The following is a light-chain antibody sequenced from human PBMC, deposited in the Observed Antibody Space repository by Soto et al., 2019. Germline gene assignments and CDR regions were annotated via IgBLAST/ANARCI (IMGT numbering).Light chain of an antibody. CDR2: AVS. J-gene: IGLJ2*01. CDR3: RLYTSRSTLEV. V-gene: IGLV2-14*01. CDR1: SSDVGGYNY. Sequence: QSALTQPASVSGSPGQSITISCTGTSSDVGGYNYVSWYQQHPGKAPKLMIYAVSNRPSGVSNRFSGSMSGNTVSLTISGLKAEDDADYCCRLYTSRSTLEVFGGGTQLTVL.